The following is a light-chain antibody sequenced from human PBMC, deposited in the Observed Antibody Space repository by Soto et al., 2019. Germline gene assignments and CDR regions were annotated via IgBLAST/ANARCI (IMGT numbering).Light chain of an antibody. CDR1: QSITNW. Sequence: DIQMTQSPSTLSASVGDRITITCRASQSITNWLAWYQQKPGKAPKLLIYDASSLAGGVPSRISGSGFGTEFTLTISSLQPDDFATYYGQQYNSYPYTFGQGTKLEIK. J-gene: IGKJ2*01. V-gene: IGKV1-5*01. CDR2: DAS. CDR3: QQYNSYPYT.